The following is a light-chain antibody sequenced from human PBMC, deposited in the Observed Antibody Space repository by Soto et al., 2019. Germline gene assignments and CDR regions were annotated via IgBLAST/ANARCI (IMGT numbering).Light chain of an antibody. V-gene: IGLV8-61*01. CDR1: SGSVSTNYY. CDR2: STS. CDR3: VLYMGSGVWV. J-gene: IGLJ3*02. Sequence: QTVVTQEPSVSVSPGGTVTLTCGLSSGSVSTNYYPTWYQQTPGQAPRTLIYSTSTRSSGVPDRFSGSILGNKAALTITGAQADDESHYYCVLYMGSGVWVFGGGTKVTVL.